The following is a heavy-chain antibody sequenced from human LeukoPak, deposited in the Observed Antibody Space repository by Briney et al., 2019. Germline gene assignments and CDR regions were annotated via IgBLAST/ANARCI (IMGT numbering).Heavy chain of an antibody. Sequence: ASQTLSLTCTVSGGSISSGGYYWSWIRQHPGKGLEWIGYIYYSGSTYYNPSLKSRVTISVDTSKNQFSLKLSSVTAADTAVYYCARGPHGYGDLYYFDYWGQGTLVTVSS. CDR2: IYYSGST. CDR3: ARGPHGYGDLYYFDY. V-gene: IGHV4-31*03. D-gene: IGHD4-17*01. CDR1: GGSISSGGYY. J-gene: IGHJ4*02.